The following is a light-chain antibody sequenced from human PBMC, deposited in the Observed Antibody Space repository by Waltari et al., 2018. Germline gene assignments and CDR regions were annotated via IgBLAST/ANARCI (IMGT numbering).Light chain of an antibody. CDR3: LQDYNDPRT. CDR2: AAS. V-gene: IGKV1-6*01. CDR1: QDIRND. J-gene: IGKJ1*01. Sequence: AIQMTQSPSSLSASVGDRITITCRASQDIRNDVGWYQQNPGEAPKLLIYAASILQSGAPSNVSGSGAGTDFSLTISSLQPEDFATYYCLQDYNDPRTFGQGTKVEIK.